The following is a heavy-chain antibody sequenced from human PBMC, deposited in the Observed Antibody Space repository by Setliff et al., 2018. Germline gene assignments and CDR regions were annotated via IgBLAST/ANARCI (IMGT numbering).Heavy chain of an antibody. Sequence: SETLSLTCTVSGASLSSGTYYWGWIRQPPGKGLEWIGYIFYSGSTNYNPSLKSRVTMSLDTSKNQFSLNLTSVTAADTAVYYCARASSGWYSAYYYYMDVWGKGTTVTVSS. J-gene: IGHJ6*03. CDR2: IFYSGST. CDR3: ARASSGWYSAYYYYMDV. CDR1: GASLSSGTYY. D-gene: IGHD6-19*01. V-gene: IGHV4-61*01.